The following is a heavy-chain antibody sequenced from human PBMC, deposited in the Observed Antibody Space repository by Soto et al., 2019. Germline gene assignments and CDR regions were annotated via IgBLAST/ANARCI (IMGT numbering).Heavy chain of an antibody. D-gene: IGHD6-19*01. J-gene: IGHJ4*02. CDR3: ARGDIAVAVSSDY. V-gene: IGHV3-20*04. Sequence: EVHLVESGGRVVRPGKSLRLSCAASGFNFDEYGMTWVRQAPGKGLEWVAGSNWDGDDTGYADSVQGRFTISRDNAKKFLYLQMNSLRVDDTDLYYCARGDIAVAVSSDYWGQGTLVTVSS. CDR1: GFNFDEYG. CDR2: SNWDGDDT.